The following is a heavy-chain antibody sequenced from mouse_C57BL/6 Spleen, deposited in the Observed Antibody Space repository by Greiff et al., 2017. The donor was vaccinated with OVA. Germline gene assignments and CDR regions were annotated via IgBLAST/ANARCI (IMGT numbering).Heavy chain of an antibody. CDR1: GYTFTDYE. V-gene: IGHV1-15*01. J-gene: IGHJ2*01. CDR3: TRRRTTVLATDY. Sequence: VKLMESGAELVRPGASVTLSCKASGYTFTDYEMHWVKQTPVHGLEWIGAIDPETGGTAYNQKFKGKAILTADKSSSTAYMELRSLTSEDSAVYYCTRRRTTVLATDYWGQGTTLTVSS. CDR2: IDPETGGT. D-gene: IGHD1-1*01.